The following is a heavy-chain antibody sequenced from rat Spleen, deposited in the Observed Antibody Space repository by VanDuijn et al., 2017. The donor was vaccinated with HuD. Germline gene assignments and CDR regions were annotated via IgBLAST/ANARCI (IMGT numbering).Heavy chain of an antibody. J-gene: IGHJ1*01. CDR3: ARSGATVVHWYFDF. V-gene: IGHV3-3*01. CDR2: INSAGTT. D-gene: IGHD1-1*01. CDR1: GYSITSSYR. Sequence: EVQLQESGPGLVKPSQSLSLTCSVTGYSITSSYRWNWIRKFPGNKLEWMGYINSAGTTNYNPSLKSRISITRDTSKNQFFLQVNSVSSEDTATYYCARSGATVVHWYFDFWGPGTMVTVSS.